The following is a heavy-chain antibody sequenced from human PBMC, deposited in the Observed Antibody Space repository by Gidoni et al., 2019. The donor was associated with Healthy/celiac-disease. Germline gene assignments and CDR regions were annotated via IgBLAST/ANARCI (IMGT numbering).Heavy chain of an antibody. D-gene: IGHD3-22*01. CDR2: INPSGGST. V-gene: IGHV1-46*01. J-gene: IGHJ4*02. CDR1: GSPFPSYY. Sequence: VQLVQSGAVGKKPGASVKVSCKASGSPFPSYYMHWVRQAPGQGREWMGRINPSGGSTSYAQKVQGRVTMTRDTSTSTVYMELSSLRSEATAVYYCARSPAGYDSSGYLFDYWGQGTLVTVSS. CDR3: ARSPAGYDSSGYLFDY.